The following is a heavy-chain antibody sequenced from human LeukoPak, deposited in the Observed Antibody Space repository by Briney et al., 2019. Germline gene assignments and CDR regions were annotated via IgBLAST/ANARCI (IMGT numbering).Heavy chain of an antibody. J-gene: IGHJ4*02. CDR1: RGTFSRYA. Sequence: SVKVSCQASRGTFSRYAISWVRQAPGQGRAWMGGIVPIYGTANYAQKCQGRVTITADESTSTAYMELRSLRSEDTAVYYCVYGSGSYRSVYWGQGTLLTVSS. CDR2: IVPIYGTA. V-gene: IGHV1-69*13. D-gene: IGHD3-10*01. CDR3: VYGSGSYRSVY.